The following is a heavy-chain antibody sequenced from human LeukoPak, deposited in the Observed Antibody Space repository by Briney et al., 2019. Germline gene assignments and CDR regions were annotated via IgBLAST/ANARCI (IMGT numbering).Heavy chain of an antibody. D-gene: IGHD6-19*01. CDR2: IRSKAYGGTA. Sequence: QSGGSLRLSCRTSGFPFGDYGMSWFRQAPGKGLEGVSHIRSKAYGGTAEYATSVKGRFIISRDDSKSIAHLQMSSLKTEDTGVYFCTRGYDTSGWLFDYWGQGTLVTVSS. CDR3: TRGYDTSGWLFDY. CDR1: GFPFGDYG. J-gene: IGHJ4*02. V-gene: IGHV3-49*03.